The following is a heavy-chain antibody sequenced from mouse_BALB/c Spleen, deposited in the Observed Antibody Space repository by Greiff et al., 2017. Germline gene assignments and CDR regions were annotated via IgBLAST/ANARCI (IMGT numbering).Heavy chain of an antibody. CDR1: GYSITSGYY. J-gene: IGHJ3*01. CDR2: ISYDGSN. V-gene: IGHV3-6*02. D-gene: IGHD2-4*01. Sequence: EVHLVESGPGLVKPSQSLSLTCSVTGYSITSGYYWNWIRQFPGNKLEWMGYISYDGSNNYNPSLKNRISITRDTSKNQFFLKLNSVTTEDTATYYCASPIYYDYPWFAYWGQGTLVTVSA. CDR3: ASPIYYDYPWFAY.